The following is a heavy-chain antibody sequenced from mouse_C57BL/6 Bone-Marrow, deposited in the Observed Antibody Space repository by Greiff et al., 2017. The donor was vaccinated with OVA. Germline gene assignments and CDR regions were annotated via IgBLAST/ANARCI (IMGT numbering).Heavy chain of an antibody. Sequence: VQLQQSGAELVRPGASVQLSCTASGFNIKDDYMHWVKQRPEQGLEWIGWIDPENGDTEYASKFQGKATITADTSSNTAYLQLSSLTSEDTAVYYCTTPAVVATGDYAMDYWGQGTSVTVSS. CDR3: TTPAVVATGDYAMDY. V-gene: IGHV14-4*01. J-gene: IGHJ4*01. D-gene: IGHD1-1*01. CDR1: GFNIKDDY. CDR2: IDPENGDT.